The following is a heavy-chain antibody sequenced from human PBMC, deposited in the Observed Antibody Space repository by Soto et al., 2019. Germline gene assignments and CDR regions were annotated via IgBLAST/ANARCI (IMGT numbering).Heavy chain of an antibody. V-gene: IGHV4-30-2*01. Sequence: QLQLQESGSGLVKPSQTLSLTCTVSGASIASGGYCWSWIRQPPGKALESIGYVYQNGNAYLNPSLKRRVTMSLDKSKNQFSLKLSSVTAADTAVYFCARGGADWSLRNFDVWGRGTLVSVSS. D-gene: IGHD3-9*01. J-gene: IGHJ2*01. CDR3: ARGGADWSLRNFDV. CDR1: GASIASGGYC. CDR2: VYQNGNA.